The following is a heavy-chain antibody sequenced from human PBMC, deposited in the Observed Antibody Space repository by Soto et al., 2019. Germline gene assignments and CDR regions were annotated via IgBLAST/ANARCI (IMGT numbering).Heavy chain of an antibody. Sequence: PSETLSLTCTVSGDSINSADYYWSWIRQPPGKGLEWIGEINHSGSTNYNPSLKSRVTISVDTSKNQFSLKLSSVTAADTAVYYCARGGERITIFGVVIRPYYYGMDVWGQGTTVTVSS. CDR2: INHSGST. CDR3: ARGGERITIFGVVIRPYYYGMDV. CDR1: GDSINSADYY. J-gene: IGHJ6*02. V-gene: IGHV4-34*01. D-gene: IGHD3-3*01.